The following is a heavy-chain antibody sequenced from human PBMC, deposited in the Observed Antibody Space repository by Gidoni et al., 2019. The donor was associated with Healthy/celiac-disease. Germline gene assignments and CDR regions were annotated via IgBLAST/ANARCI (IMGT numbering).Heavy chain of an antibody. D-gene: IGHD3-3*01. J-gene: IGHJ4*02. V-gene: IGHV4-31*03. Sequence: QVQLQESGPGLVKPSQTLSLTCPVSGGSISSGGYYWSWIRQHPGKGLEWSGYIYYSGSTYYNSSLKSRVTISVDTSKNQFSLTLISVTAADTAVYYCARGAGGYDFWIGYPYYFDYWGQGTLVTVAS. CDR3: ARGAGGYDFWIGYPYYFDY. CDR2: IYYSGST. CDR1: GGSISSGGYY.